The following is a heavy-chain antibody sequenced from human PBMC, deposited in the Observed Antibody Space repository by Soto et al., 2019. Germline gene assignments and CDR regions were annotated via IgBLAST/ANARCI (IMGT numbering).Heavy chain of an antibody. CDR3: ARRGIAVAGLDY. J-gene: IGHJ4*02. D-gene: IGHD6-19*01. CDR2: ISSGSSTK. CDR1: GFTFSSYS. V-gene: IGHV3-48*02. Sequence: GGSLRLSCAASGFTFSSYSMNWVRQTPGKGLEWVSYISSGSSTKYYADSVRGRFTISRDNAKNSLYLQMNSLRDEDTAVYYCARRGIAVAGLDYWGQGTLVTVSS.